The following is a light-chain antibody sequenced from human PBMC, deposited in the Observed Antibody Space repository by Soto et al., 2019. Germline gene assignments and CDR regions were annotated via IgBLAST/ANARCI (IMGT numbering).Light chain of an antibody. CDR2: EGS. J-gene: IGLJ3*02. CDR1: SSDVGSYNL. Sequence: QSALTQPASVSGSPGQSITISCAATSSDVGSYNLVSWYQQHPGKAPKLMIYEGSKRRSGVSNRFSGSKSGNTASLTISGLQAEDEADYYCCSYAGSAWVFGGGTKLTVL. CDR3: CSYAGSAWV. V-gene: IGLV2-23*01.